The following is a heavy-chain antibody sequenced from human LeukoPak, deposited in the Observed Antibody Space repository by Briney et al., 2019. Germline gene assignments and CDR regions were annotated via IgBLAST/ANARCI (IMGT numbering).Heavy chain of an antibody. CDR3: ASEQSMTVFTPQWRNAFDI. D-gene: IGHD3-10*02. Sequence: ASVKVSCKASGGTFSSYAISWVRQAPGQGLEWMGRIIPILGIANYAQKFQGRATITADKSPSTAYMELSSLRSEDTAVYYCASEQSMTVFTPQWRNAFDIWGQGTMVTVSS. V-gene: IGHV1-69*04. CDR1: GGTFSSYA. J-gene: IGHJ3*02. CDR2: IIPILGIA.